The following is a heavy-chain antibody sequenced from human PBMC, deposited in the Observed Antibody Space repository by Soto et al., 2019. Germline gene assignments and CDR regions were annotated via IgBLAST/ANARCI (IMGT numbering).Heavy chain of an antibody. CDR2: IYYSGST. J-gene: IGHJ6*02. CDR1: CGSISSYY. CDR3: ARQSGSSWRNHYYYYGLDV. D-gene: IGHD6-13*01. V-gene: IGHV4-59*08. Sequence: QVQLQESGPGLVKPSETLSLTCTVSCGSISSYYWSWIRQPPGKGLEWIGYIYYSGSTNYNPSLKSRVTISIDTSKNQFSLKLSSVTAADTAVYYCARQSGSSWRNHYYYYGLDVWGQGTTVTVSS.